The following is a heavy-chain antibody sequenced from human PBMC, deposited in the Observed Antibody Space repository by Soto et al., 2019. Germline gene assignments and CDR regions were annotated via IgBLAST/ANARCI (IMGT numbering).Heavy chain of an antibody. D-gene: IGHD3-22*01. CDR3: TGDYNDTRGYYGMDV. V-gene: IGHV3-49*04. CDR2: IRSKAYGGTT. CDR1: GLTFGDYA. J-gene: IGHJ6*02. Sequence: GGSLRLSCRASGLTFGDYAMSWVRQAPGKGLEWVGFIRSKAYGGTTENAASVKGRFTISRDDSKSIAYLHMNSLKTEDAAVYYCTGDYNDTRGYYGMDVWGQGTTVTV.